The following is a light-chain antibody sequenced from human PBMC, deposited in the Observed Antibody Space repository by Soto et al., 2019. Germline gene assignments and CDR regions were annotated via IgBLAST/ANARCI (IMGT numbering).Light chain of an antibody. CDR1: QGISSA. J-gene: IGKJ1*01. Sequence: AIQLTQSPSSLSASVGDRVTITCRASQGISSALAWYQQKPGEAPKLLIYDASTLEIGVPPRFSGSGSGTDFTLTISSLQPEDFATYQCQHFSNYQWTFGQGTKVDIK. CDR2: DAS. V-gene: IGKV1D-13*01. CDR3: QHFSNYQWT.